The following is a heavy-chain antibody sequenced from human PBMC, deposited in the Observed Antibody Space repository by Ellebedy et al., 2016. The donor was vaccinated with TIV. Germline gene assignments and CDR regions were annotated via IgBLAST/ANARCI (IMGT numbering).Heavy chain of an antibody. D-gene: IGHD2-8*01. V-gene: IGHV4-59*01. CDR2: IFYSGST. J-gene: IGHJ4*02. CDR3: ARGTRKWLLDY. CDR1: GGSINNYY. Sequence: MPSETLSLTCTVSGGSINNYYWSWIRQPPGKGLEGIGYIFYSGSTNYNPSLKSRVPISVDRSKNQFSLKLRSVTAAHPAVYYCARGTRKWLLDYWGQGTLVTVSS.